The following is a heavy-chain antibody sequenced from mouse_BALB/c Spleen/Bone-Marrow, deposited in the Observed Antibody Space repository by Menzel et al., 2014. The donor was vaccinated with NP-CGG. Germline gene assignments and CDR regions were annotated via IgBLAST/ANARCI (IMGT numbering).Heavy chain of an antibody. D-gene: IGHD1-2*01. CDR1: GYTFTNYF. V-gene: IGHV1S81*02. CDR2: INPSNDTP. J-gene: IGHJ1*01. CDR3: TRSGYHGYGWYFDV. Sequence: QVQLQQSGAELVKPGASVKLSCRVSGYTFTNYFVYWVKQRPGQGLEWIGEINPSNDTPNFNEKFKSKATLTVDKSSSTAYMQLSSLTSEDSAVYYCTRSGYHGYGWYFDVWGAGTTVTVSS.